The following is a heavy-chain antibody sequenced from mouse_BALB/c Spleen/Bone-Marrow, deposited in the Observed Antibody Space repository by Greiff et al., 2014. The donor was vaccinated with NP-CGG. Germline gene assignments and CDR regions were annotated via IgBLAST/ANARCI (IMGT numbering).Heavy chain of an antibody. CDR3: ARRGGWLGYFDV. CDR2: ILPRSGST. Sequence: VQLVESGAELMKPGASVKISCKATGYTFSSYWIEWVKQRPGHGLEWIGEILPRSGSTNYNEKFKGKATFTADTSSNTAYMQLSSLTSEDSAVYYCARRGGWLGYFDVWGAGTTVTVSS. CDR1: GYTFSSYW. J-gene: IGHJ1*01. D-gene: IGHD2-3*01. V-gene: IGHV1-9*01.